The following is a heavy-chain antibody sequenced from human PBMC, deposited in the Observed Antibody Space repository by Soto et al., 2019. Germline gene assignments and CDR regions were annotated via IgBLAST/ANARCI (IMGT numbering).Heavy chain of an antibody. V-gene: IGHV1-18*04. CDR3: VRIPLPYSWFDP. D-gene: IGHD2-21*01. Sequence: QVQLVQSGGEVKKPGASVKVSCKASGDTFSSYGISWVRQAPGQGLEWMGWINTYNGDTNYAEKFQGRVTMTTAISTSSAYMELRSLRSDDTAVYYCVRIPLPYSWFDPWGQGALVTVSS. J-gene: IGHJ5*02. CDR1: GDTFSSYG. CDR2: INTYNGDT.